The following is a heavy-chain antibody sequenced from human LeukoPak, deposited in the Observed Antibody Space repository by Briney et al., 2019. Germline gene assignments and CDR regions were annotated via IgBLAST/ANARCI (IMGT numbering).Heavy chain of an antibody. CDR3: ARDHGEKIFDY. J-gene: IGHJ4*02. CDR1: GFTFSTYS. CDR2: ISSSSSYI. V-gene: IGHV3-21*01. Sequence: GGSLRLSCAASGFTFSTYSMNWVRQAPGKGLEWVSSISSSSSYIYYADSVKGRFTISRDNAKNSLYLQMNSLRAEDTAVYYCARDHGEKIFDYWGQGTLVTVSS. D-gene: IGHD3-10*01.